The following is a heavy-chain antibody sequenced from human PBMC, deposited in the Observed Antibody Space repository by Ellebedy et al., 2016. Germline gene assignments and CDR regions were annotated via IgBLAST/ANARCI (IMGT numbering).Heavy chain of an antibody. J-gene: IGHJ4*02. V-gene: IGHV3-23*01. CDR3: AKGGETDDYFLN. D-gene: IGHD2/OR15-2a*01. Sequence: GESLKISXAASGFTLTNYAMTWVRQAPGKGLEWLYTIAGTDGVIAHADSLEGRITMSRDSPTNTVYLHMNNLRVEDTAVYYCAKGGETDDYFLNWGQGTLVTVSP. CDR1: GFTLTNYA. CDR2: IAGTDGVI.